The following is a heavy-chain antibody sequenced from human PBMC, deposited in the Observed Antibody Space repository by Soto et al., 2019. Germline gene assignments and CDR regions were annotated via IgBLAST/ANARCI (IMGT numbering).Heavy chain of an antibody. CDR1: GFTFSDNY. V-gene: IGHV3-11*01. CDR2: ISSSGSTI. CDR3: VRDEGADYLAD. J-gene: IGHJ4*02. Sequence: GGSLRLSCAASGFTFSDNYMSWIRQAPGRGLEWVSYISSSGSTIFYADSVKGRFTISRDNAKNSLYLQMNSLRADDTAVYYCVRDEGADYLADWGQGILVTVSS. D-gene: IGHD4-17*01.